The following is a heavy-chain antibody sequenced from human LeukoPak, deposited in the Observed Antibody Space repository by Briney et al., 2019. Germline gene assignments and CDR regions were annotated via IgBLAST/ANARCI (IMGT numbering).Heavy chain of an antibody. V-gene: IGHV3-21*01. CDR2: ISSSSSYI. CDR1: GFTFSSYS. J-gene: IGHJ6*02. CDR3: ASHVLRYLSYGMDV. D-gene: IGHD3-9*01. Sequence: GGSLRLSCAASGFTFSSYSMNWVRQAPGKGLEWVSSISSSSSYIYYADSVKGRFTISRDNAKNSLYLQMNSLRAEDTAVYYCASHVLRYLSYGMDVWGQGTTVTVSS.